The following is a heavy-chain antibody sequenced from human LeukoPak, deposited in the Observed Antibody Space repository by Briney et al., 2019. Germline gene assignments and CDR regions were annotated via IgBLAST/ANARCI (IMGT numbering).Heavy chain of an antibody. Sequence: SETLSLTCTVSGGSISSSSYYWGWIRQPPGKGLEWIGSIYYSGSTNYNPSLKSRVTISVDTSKNQFSLKLSSVTAADTAVYYCARRSSSRAYYDFWSGYSIFDYWGQGTLVTVSS. D-gene: IGHD3-3*01. CDR2: IYYSGST. CDR1: GGSISSSSYY. CDR3: ARRSSSRAYYDFWSGYSIFDY. J-gene: IGHJ4*02. V-gene: IGHV4-39*07.